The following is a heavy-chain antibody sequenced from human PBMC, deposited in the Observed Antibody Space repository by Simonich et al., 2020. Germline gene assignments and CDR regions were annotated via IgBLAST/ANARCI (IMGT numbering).Heavy chain of an antibody. J-gene: IGHJ3*02. CDR1: GGSFSGYY. Sequence: QVQLQQWGAGLLKPSETLSLTCAVYGGSFSGYYWSWIRQPPGKGLEWIGEINHSGSTNYNPTLKSRVTISVETSKNQFSLKLRSVTAADTAVYYCARGKGWKNAFDIWGQGTMVTVSS. D-gene: IGHD1-1*01. V-gene: IGHV4-34*01. CDR3: ARGKGWKNAFDI. CDR2: INHSGST.